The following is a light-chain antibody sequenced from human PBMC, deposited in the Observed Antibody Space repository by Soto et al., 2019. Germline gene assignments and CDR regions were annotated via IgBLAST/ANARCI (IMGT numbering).Light chain of an antibody. V-gene: IGKV1-5*03. CDR1: QSISIW. CDR3: QQYSTYTPRT. Sequence: DIQIADSPATPSCSLGDRVTVTCRASQSISIWLAWYQQKPGKAPKILIYKASSLESGVPSRFSGSGSGTEFTLTISSLQSDDFATYYCQQYSTYTPRTFGQGTPVDIK. CDR2: KAS. J-gene: IGKJ1*01.